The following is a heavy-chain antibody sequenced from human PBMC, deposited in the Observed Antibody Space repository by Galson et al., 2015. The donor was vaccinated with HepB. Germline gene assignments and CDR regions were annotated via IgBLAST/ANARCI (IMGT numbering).Heavy chain of an antibody. CDR2: ISAYNGNT. V-gene: IGHV1-18*04. CDR3: ARAGIAVADTKGFDY. Sequence: SVKVSCKASGYTFTSYGISWVRQAPGQGLEWMGWISAYNGNTNYAQKLQGRVTMTTDTSTSTAYMELRSLRSDDTAVYYCARAGIAVADTKGFDYWGQGTLVTVSS. CDR1: GYTFTSYG. J-gene: IGHJ4*02. D-gene: IGHD6-19*01.